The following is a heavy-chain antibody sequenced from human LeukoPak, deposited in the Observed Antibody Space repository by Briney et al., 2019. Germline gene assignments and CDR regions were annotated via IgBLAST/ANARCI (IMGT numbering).Heavy chain of an antibody. V-gene: IGHV4-39*01. CDR1: VGSISSSSYY. Sequence: PSETLSLTCTVSVGSISSSSYYWGWISQPPGKGLEWIGSIYYSGSTYYNPSLKSRVTISVDTSKNQFSLKLSSVTAADTAVYYCARRDVGSYYFDYWGQGTLVTVSS. D-gene: IGHD1-26*01. CDR2: IYYSGST. J-gene: IGHJ4*02. CDR3: ARRDVGSYYFDY.